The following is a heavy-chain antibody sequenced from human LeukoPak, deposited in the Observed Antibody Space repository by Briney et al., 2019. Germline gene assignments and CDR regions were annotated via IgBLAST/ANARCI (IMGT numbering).Heavy chain of an antibody. CDR3: ARDWDIVVVPAAIPFDY. CDR2: INPNSGGT. CDR1: GYTFTGYY. V-gene: IGHV1-2*02. Sequence: ASVKVSCKASGYTFTGYYMHWVRQAPGQGLEWMGWINPNSGGTNYAQKFQGRVTMTRDTSISTAYMELSRLRSDDTAVYYCARDWDIVVVPAAIPFDYWDQGTLVTVSS. D-gene: IGHD2-2*01. J-gene: IGHJ4*02.